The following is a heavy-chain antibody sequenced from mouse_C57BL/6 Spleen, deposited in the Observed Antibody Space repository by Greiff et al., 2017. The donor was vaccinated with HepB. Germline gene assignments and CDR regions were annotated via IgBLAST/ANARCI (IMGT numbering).Heavy chain of an antibody. D-gene: IGHD2-4*01. CDR1: GFNIKDYY. CDR3: ARGLRRESAMDD. J-gene: IGHJ4*01. Sequence: EVQLQQSGAELVKPGASVKLSCTASGFNIKDYYMHWVKQRTEQGLEWIGRIDPEDGETKSAPKFQGKATITADTSSNTAYLQLSSLTSEDTAVYYCARGLRRESAMDDWGQGTSVTVSS. V-gene: IGHV14-2*01. CDR2: IDPEDGET.